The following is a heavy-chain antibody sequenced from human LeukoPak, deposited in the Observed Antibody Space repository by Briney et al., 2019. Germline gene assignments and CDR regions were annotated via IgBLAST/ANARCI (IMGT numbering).Heavy chain of an antibody. D-gene: IGHD1-26*01. CDR3: ARDGDMEWELLRYYYYMDV. CDR2: INPNSGGT. J-gene: IGHJ6*03. CDR1: GYTFTGYY. V-gene: IGHV1-2*02. Sequence: ASVKVSCKASGYTFTGYYMHWVRQAPGQGLEWMGWINPNSGGTNYAQKFQGRVTMTMGTSISTAYMELSRLRSDDTAVYYCARDGDMEWELLRYYYYMDVWGKGTTVTVSS.